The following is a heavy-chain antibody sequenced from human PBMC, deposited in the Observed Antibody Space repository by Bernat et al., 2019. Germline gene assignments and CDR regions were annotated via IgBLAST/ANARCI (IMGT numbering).Heavy chain of an antibody. CDR3: AKTYSSSWYGLDY. D-gene: IGHD6-13*01. V-gene: IGHV3-30*18. CDR2: ISYDGSNK. CDR1: GFTFSSYG. Sequence: QVQLVESGGGVVQPGRSLRLSCAASGFTFSSYGMHWVRQAPGKGLEWVAVISYDGSNKYYADSVKGRFTISRDNSKNTLYLQMNSLRAEETAVYYCAKTYSSSWYGLDYWGQGTLVTVSS. J-gene: IGHJ4*02.